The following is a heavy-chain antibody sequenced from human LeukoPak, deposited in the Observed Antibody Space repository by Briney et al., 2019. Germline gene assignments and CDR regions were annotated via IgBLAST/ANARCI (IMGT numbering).Heavy chain of an antibody. CDR2: LYSGGST. V-gene: IGHV3-53*01. CDR1: GFTVSTYY. D-gene: IGHD2-8*02. J-gene: IGHJ3*02. CDR3: ARGWVLATGAFDI. Sequence: GGSLRLSCAASGFTVSTYYMTWVRQDPGKGLEWVSVLYSGGSTYYAGSVKGRFTISRDNSKNTLYLHMNSLRPEDTAVYYCARGWVLATGAFDIWGQGTMVTVSS.